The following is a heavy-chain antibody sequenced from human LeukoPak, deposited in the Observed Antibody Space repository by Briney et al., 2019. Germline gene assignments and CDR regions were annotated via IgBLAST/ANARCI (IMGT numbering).Heavy chain of an antibody. J-gene: IGHJ6*03. CDR2: IYTSGST. D-gene: IGHD3-16*02. CDR1: GGSISTYY. V-gene: IGHV4-4*09. Sequence: SETLSLTCTVSGGSISTYYWSWIRQPPGKGLEWIGNIYTSGSTNYNPSLMSRVTISLDTSKNQFSLKLSSVTAADTAVYYCVSQYYYYYMDVWGKGTTVTVSS. CDR3: VSQYYYYYMDV.